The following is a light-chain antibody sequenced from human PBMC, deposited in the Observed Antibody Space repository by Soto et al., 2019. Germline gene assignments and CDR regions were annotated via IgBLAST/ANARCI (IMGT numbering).Light chain of an antibody. Sequence: ESVLTQSPGTLSLYPVEEATLSWRASQSVDSHYLAWYQQKPGQTPRLIIYGASGRADGIPHRFSGSGFGTDSTLTISKVEPEDFAVYYCQQYGTPRSVNFGQGTRLEIK. J-gene: IGKJ5*01. V-gene: IGKV3-20*01. CDR1: QSVDSHY. CDR3: QQYGTPRSVN. CDR2: GAS.